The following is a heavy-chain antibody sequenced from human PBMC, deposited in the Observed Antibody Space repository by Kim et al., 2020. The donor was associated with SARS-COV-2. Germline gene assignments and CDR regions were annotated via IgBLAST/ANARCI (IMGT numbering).Heavy chain of an antibody. D-gene: IGHD4-4*01. V-gene: IGHV3-48*02. J-gene: IGHJ4*01. Sequence: GGSLRLSCAASGFTFTSYSMNWVRQAPGKRLEWLSYITSDTNRIYYADSVKGRFTMSRDNAKNSVYLQMNSLRDEDTAVYYCARSSHYRFDCWGQEPWSPSPQ. CDR1: GFTFTSYS. CDR3: ARSSHYRFDC. CDR2: ITSDTNRI.